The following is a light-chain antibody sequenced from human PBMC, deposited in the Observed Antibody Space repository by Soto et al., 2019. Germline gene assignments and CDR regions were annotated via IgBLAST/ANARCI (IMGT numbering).Light chain of an antibody. V-gene: IGKV3-20*01. J-gene: IGKJ1*01. CDR1: QTVDSTF. CDR2: GAS. Sequence: EIVLTQSPGSLSLSPRERATLSCRASQTVDSTFFAWYQKKPGQAPRLLLYGASKRATDIPDRFSGSGSGTDFTLTISRLEPEDFAVYYCQQYMSSVTFGQGTKVEIK. CDR3: QQYMSSVT.